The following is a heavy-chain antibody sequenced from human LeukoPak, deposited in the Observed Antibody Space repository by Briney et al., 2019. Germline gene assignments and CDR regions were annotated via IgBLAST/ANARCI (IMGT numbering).Heavy chain of an antibody. CDR2: ISGIDGTT. D-gene: IGHD6-19*01. CDR1: GFTFSSYA. J-gene: IGHJ3*02. V-gene: IGHV3-23*01. CDR3: AKGSSGWYYDAFNM. Sequence: GGSLRLSCAASGFTFSSYAMSWVRQAPGKGLEWVSTISGIDGTTYYVDSVKGRFTISRDNSKNTLYLQMNSLRAEDTAVYYCAKGSSGWYYDAFNMWGQGTMVTVSS.